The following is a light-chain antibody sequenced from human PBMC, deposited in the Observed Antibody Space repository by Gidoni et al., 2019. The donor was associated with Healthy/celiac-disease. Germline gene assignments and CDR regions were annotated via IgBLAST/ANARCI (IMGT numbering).Light chain of an antibody. CDR3: QQYNSYWT. Sequence: DIHMTQSPSTLSASVGDRVTITCRASQSISSWLAWYQQNPGKAPKLLIYKASSLESGVPSRFSGSGSGTEFTLTISSLQPDDFATYYCQQYNSYWTFGQGTKVEIK. V-gene: IGKV1-5*03. CDR2: KAS. J-gene: IGKJ1*01. CDR1: QSISSW.